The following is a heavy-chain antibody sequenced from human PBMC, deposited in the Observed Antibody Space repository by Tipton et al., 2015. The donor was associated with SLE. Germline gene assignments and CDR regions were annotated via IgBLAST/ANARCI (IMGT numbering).Heavy chain of an antibody. D-gene: IGHD2-15*01. V-gene: IGHV4-34*01. J-gene: IGHJ3*02. Sequence: TLSLTCAVYGGSFSGYYWGWIRQPPGKGLEWIGGIYHSGSTYYNPSLKSRVTISVDTSKNQFSLKLSSVTAADTAVYYCARDREYCSGGSCYRTGHDAFDIWGQGTMVTVSS. CDR2: IYHSGST. CDR3: ARDREYCSGGSCYRTGHDAFDI. CDR1: GGSFSGYY.